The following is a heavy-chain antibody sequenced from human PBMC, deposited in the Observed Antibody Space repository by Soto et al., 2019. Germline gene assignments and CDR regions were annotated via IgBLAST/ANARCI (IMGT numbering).Heavy chain of an antibody. CDR3: AKDQYQLIRRCYGLDA. D-gene: IGHD2-2*01. CDR2: ISYDGSNK. CDR1: GFTFSNYV. J-gene: IGHJ6*02. V-gene: IGHV3-30*18. Sequence: SGGSLRLSGAACGFTFSNYVIHWVRQAPCKGLEWVAVISYDGSNKYYADSVRGRFTISRDNSKNTLFLQMNSLRPEDTAVYYCAKDQYQLIRRCYGLDAWGQGTTVAVS.